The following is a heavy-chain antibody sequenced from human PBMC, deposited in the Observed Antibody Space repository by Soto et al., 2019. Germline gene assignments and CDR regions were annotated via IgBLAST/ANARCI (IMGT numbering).Heavy chain of an antibody. D-gene: IGHD6-13*01. CDR2: IWYDGSNK. Sequence: QVQRVESGGGVVQPGRSLRLSCAASGFTFSSYGMHWVRQAPGKGLEWVAVIWYDGSNKYYEDSVKGRFTISRDNSKNTLYLQMNSLRAEDTAVYYCARDLYSSSWYGVDYWGQGTLVTVSS. CDR3: ARDLYSSSWYGVDY. J-gene: IGHJ4*02. V-gene: IGHV3-33*01. CDR1: GFTFSSYG.